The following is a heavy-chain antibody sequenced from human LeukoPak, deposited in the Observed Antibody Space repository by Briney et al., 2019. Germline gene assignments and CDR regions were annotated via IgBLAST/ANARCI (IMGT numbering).Heavy chain of an antibody. V-gene: IGHV3-21*01. CDR1: GFTFSNYS. CDR3: ARDGSYYDILTGYYDY. CDR2: ISSSSIYI. Sequence: GGSLRLSCAASGFTFSNYSMNWVRQAPGKGLEWVSSISSSSIYIYYADSLKGRFTISRDNAKNSLSLQMNSLRAEDTAVYYCARDGSYYDILTGYYDYWGQGTLVTVSS. J-gene: IGHJ4*02. D-gene: IGHD3-9*01.